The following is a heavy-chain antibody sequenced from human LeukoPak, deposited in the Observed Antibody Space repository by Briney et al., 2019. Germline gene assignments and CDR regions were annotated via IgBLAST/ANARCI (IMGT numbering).Heavy chain of an antibody. V-gene: IGHV1-46*01. J-gene: IGHJ4*02. Sequence: ASVKVSCKASGGTFSSYAISWVRQAPGQGLEWMGIINPSGGSTSYAQKFQGRVTMTRDTSTSTVYMELSSLRSEDTAVYYCARGSHIVVVPAAKGYFDYWGQGTLVTVSS. CDR1: GGTFSSYA. CDR2: INPSGGST. D-gene: IGHD2-2*01. CDR3: ARGSHIVVVPAAKGYFDY.